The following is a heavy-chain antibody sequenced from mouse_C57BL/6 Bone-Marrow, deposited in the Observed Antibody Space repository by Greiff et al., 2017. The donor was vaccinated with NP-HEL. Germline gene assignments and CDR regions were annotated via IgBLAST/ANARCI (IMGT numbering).Heavy chain of an antibody. CDR1: GYAFSSYW. V-gene: IGHV1-80*01. J-gene: IGHJ3*01. CDR2: IYPGDGDT. Sequence: VHLVESGAELVKPGASVKISCKASGYAFSSYWMNWVKQRPGKGLEWIGQIYPGDGDTNYNGKFKDKASLTADKSSSTAYMQLSSLTSEVSAVYFCARGAYWGQGTLVTVSA. CDR3: ARGAY.